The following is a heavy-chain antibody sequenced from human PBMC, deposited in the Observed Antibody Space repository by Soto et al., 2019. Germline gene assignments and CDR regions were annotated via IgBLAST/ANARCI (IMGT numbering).Heavy chain of an antibody. D-gene: IGHD2-21*02. CDR3: ARDQGVVVTADNWFDP. CDR1: GGSITDYS. J-gene: IGHJ5*02. CDR2: IFSSGST. V-gene: IGHV4-4*07. Sequence: NPSETLSLTGTVSGGSITDYSWVWIRQPAGKGLEWIGRIFSSGSTNYNPSLKGRITMSLDTSKNQFSLKLNSATATDTAVYFCARDQGVVVTADNWFDPWGQGILVTVSS.